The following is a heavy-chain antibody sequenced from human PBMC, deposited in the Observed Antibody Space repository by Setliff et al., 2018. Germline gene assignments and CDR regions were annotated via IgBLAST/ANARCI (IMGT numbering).Heavy chain of an antibody. V-gene: IGHV1-18*01. CDR3: SRLVRYCTTTSCQGASGAEL. J-gene: IGHJ4*02. D-gene: IGHD2-2*01. CDR2: ISAYSGNT. CDR1: GYTFSNYG. Sequence: ASVKVSCKASGYTFSNYGITWVRQAPGQGLEWMGWISAYSGNTKYAQKLQGRVTMTTDTSTTTAYLELRSLTSDDTAVYYCSRLVRYCTTTSCQGASGAELWGQGTLVTV.